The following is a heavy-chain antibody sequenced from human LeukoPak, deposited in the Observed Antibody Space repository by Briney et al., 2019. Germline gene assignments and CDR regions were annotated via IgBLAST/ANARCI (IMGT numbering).Heavy chain of an antibody. CDR1: GFTFSSYS. CDR3: ARDYHDYGDYGWLDP. D-gene: IGHD4-17*01. V-gene: IGHV3-48*02. CDR2: ISSSSSTI. Sequence: GSLRLSCAASGFTFSSYSMNWVRQAPGKGLEWVSYISSSSSTIYYADSVKGRFTISRDNAKNSLYLQMNSLRDEDTAVYYCARDYHDYGDYGWLDPWGQGTLVTVSS. J-gene: IGHJ5*02.